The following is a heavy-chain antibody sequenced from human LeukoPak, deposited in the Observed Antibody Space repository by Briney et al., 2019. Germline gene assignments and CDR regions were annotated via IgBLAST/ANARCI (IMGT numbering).Heavy chain of an antibody. CDR1: GGSSIGYS. CDR2: IYYSGST. CDR3: ARDIGSGSVDV. V-gene: IGHV4-59*12. Sequence: PSETLSLTCAVYGGSSIGYSWSWVRQPPGKGLEWIGYIYYSGSTNYNPSLKSRVTISVDTSKNQFSLKLSSVTAADTAVYYCARDIGSGSVDVWGPGTTVTVSS. D-gene: IGHD3-10*01. J-gene: IGHJ6*02.